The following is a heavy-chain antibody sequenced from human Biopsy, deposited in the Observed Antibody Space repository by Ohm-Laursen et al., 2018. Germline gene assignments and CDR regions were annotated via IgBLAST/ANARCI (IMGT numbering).Heavy chain of an antibody. CDR1: GFTFSSYA. CDR2: ITVSADTT. Sequence: SLRLSCSASGFTFSSYAMNWVRQAPGKGLEWVSAITVSADTTYYADSVRGRFTVSRDNSQNTPYLQMNSLRADDTAVYHCAKAPCTQFGSGACHDPFDKWGQGTTVTVSS. J-gene: IGHJ3*02. CDR3: AKAPCTQFGSGACHDPFDK. D-gene: IGHD3-10*01. V-gene: IGHV3-23*01.